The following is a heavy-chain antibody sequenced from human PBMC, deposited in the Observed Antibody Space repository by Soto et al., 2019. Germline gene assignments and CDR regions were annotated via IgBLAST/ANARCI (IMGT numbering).Heavy chain of an antibody. CDR3: ARQCSGVSCYSRDSYYPMDV. Sequence: SETLSLTCTVSGGSISSSFYYWGWIRQPPGKGLEWIGSIYYSGTTYSNPSLKSRVTISADTSKNQLSLRLSSVTAADTAIYYCARQCSGVSCYSRDSYYPMDVWGQGTTVPVSS. J-gene: IGHJ6*02. CDR1: GGSISSSFYY. D-gene: IGHD2-15*01. V-gene: IGHV4-39*01. CDR2: IYYSGTT.